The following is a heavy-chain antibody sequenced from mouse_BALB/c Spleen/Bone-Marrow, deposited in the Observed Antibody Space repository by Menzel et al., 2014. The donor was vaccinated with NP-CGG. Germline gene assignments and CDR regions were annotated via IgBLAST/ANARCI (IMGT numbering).Heavy chain of an antibody. CDR1: GYSTTSDYA. Sequence: VQLKDSGPGLVKPSQSLSLTCTVTGYSTTSDYAWNWIRQFPGKKLEWMGYISYSGSTSYNPSLKSRISITRDTSKNQFFLQLNSVTTEDTATYYCARNGYYYYFDYWGQGTTLTVSS. V-gene: IGHV3-2*02. CDR2: ISYSGST. J-gene: IGHJ2*01. CDR3: ARNGYYYYFDY. D-gene: IGHD2-3*01.